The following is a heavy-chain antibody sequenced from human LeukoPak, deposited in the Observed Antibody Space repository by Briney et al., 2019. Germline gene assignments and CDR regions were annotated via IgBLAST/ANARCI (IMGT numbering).Heavy chain of an antibody. CDR3: ARDSSGTYFGWFDP. CDR2: INPNSGGT. V-gene: IGHV1-2*02. J-gene: IGHJ5*02. CDR1: GYTFTGYY. D-gene: IGHD1-26*01. Sequence: ASVKVSCKASGYTFTGYYMHWVRQAPGQGLEWMGWINPNSGGTNYAQKFQGRVTMTRDTSTSTDYMELDSLTSEDTAVYYCARDSSGTYFGWFDPWGQGTLVTVSS.